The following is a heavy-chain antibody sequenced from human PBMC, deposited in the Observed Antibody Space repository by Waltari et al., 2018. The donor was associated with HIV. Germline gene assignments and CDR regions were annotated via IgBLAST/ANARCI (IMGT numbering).Heavy chain of an antibody. J-gene: IGHJ4*02. CDR2: IRSKANSYAT. CDR3: TRQGDY. CDR1: VFSFSGSA. Sequence: EVQLVESGGGLVQPGGSLKLSCAASVFSFSGSAMHWVRQASGKGLEWVGRIRSKANSYATAYAASVNGRFTISRDDSKNTAYLQMNSLKTADTAVYYCTRQGDYWGQGTLVTVSS. V-gene: IGHV3-73*01.